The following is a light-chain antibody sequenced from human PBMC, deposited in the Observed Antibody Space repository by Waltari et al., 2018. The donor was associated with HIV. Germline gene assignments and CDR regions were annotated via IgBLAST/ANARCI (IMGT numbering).Light chain of an antibody. V-gene: IGLV1-44*01. Sequence: QSVMTQPPSASGTPGQRVTISCPGSRSNIGSSSVNWYQQLPGTAPRLLIYNNNKWPSGVPDRFSASKSGTSASLAISGLQSEDEADYYCAAWDDRLNVVVFGGGTKLTVL. J-gene: IGLJ2*01. CDR3: AAWDDRLNVVV. CDR1: RSNIGSSS. CDR2: NNN.